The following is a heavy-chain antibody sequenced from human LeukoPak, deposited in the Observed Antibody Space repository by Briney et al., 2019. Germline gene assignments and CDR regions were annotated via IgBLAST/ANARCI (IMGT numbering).Heavy chain of an antibody. D-gene: IGHD2-15*01. CDR2: ISSSSMYI. V-gene: IGHV3-21*01. J-gene: IGHJ4*02. Sequence: GGSLRLSCLASGFTFSTYAMHWVRQAPGKGLEWVSSISSSSMYIFYADSVKGRFTISRDNAKNSLYLQMNSLRAEDTAVYYCAREYCSGGSCYRIDSWGQGTLVTVSS. CDR1: GFTFSTYA. CDR3: AREYCSGGSCYRIDS.